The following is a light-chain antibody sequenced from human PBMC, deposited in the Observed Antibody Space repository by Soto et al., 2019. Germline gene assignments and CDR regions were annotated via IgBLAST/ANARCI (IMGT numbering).Light chain of an antibody. Sequence: QSALTQPASVSGSPGQSITISCTGTSSDVGSYNLVSWYQQHPGKAPKLMIYEGSKRPSGVSNRFSGSKSGNTASLTISGLQGEDEADYYCCSYAGSSTYDVVSGGGTKVTVL. CDR2: EGS. CDR1: SSDVGSYNL. CDR3: CSYAGSSTYDVV. V-gene: IGLV2-23*01. J-gene: IGLJ2*01.